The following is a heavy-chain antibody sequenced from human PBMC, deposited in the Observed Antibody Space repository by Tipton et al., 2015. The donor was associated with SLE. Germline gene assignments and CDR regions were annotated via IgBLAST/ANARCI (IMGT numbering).Heavy chain of an antibody. CDR3: GRGTKGTLRGFDL. J-gene: IGHJ2*01. D-gene: IGHD2-8*01. CDR2: IYYSGST. Sequence: TLSLTCTVSGGSLSTYYWSWIRQPPGKGLEWIGSIYYSGSTYYNPSLKSRVTISVDTSKNQFSLKLSSVTAADTAVYYCGRGTKGTLRGFDLWGRGTLVTVSS. V-gene: IGHV4-39*07. CDR1: GGSLSTYY.